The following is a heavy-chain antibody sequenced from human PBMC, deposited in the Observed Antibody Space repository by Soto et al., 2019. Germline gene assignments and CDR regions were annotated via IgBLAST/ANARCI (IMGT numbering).Heavy chain of an antibody. V-gene: IGHV4-59*01. CDR3: ARVLSLPSYYYYGMDV. CDR1: GGSIGSYY. CDR2: IYYSGST. Sequence: SETLSLTCTVSGGSIGSYYWSRIRQPPGKGLEWIGYIYYSGSTNYNPSLKSRVTISVDTSKNQFSLKLSSVTAADTAVYYCARVLSLPSYYYYGMDVWGQGTTVTVSS. J-gene: IGHJ6*02.